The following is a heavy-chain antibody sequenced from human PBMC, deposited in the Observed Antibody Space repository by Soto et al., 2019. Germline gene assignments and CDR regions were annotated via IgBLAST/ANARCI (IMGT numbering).Heavy chain of an antibody. D-gene: IGHD3-9*01. CDR3: AMSRDYDILTGYYTYYYGMDV. CDR1: GYSFTSYW. CDR2: IYPGDSDT. J-gene: IGHJ6*02. Sequence: PGESLKISCKGSGYSFTSYWIAWVRQMPGKGLEWMGIIYPGDSDTRYSPSFQGQVTISADRSISTAYLQWSSLKASDTAIYYCAMSRDYDILTGYYTYYYGMDVWGQGTTVTVSS. V-gene: IGHV5-51*01.